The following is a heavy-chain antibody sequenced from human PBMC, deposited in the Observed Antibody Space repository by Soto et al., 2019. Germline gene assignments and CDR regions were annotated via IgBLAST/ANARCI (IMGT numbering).Heavy chain of an antibody. V-gene: IGHV4-4*02. J-gene: IGHJ4*02. D-gene: IGHD5-12*01. Sequence: HVQLQESGPGLVKPSGTLSLTCAVSSGSLSSDTWWTWVRQPPGKGLEWIGEIYYSGITKYNPSLKSRGTMSIDKSKNQFSLNLSSVTAADTAVYYCARGGNGYDYDYWGQGTLVTVSS. CDR2: IYYSGIT. CDR1: SGSLSSDTW. CDR3: ARGGNGYDYDY.